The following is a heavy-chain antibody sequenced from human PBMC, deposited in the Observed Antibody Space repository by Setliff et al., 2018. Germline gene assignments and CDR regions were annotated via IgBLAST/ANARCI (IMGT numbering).Heavy chain of an antibody. CDR3: ARNPDFLQYSFDL. Sequence: SETLSLTCSVSGDSISSSSYYWGWIRQPPGKGLEWIGSINYHGSIFHDGTTHSTYYNPSLKSRVTISIDTSKSQFSLKLSSVTAADMALYYCARNPDFLQYSFDLWGRGTLVTVSS. CDR1: GDSISSSSYY. J-gene: IGHJ2*01. V-gene: IGHV4-39*07. CDR2: INYHGSIFHDGTTHST. D-gene: IGHD6-6*01.